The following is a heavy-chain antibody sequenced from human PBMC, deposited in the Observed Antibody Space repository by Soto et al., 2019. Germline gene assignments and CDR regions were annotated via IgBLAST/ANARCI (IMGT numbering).Heavy chain of an antibody. V-gene: IGHV3-21*01. CDR2: ISSSSSYI. Sequence: GGSLRLSCAASGFTFSSYSMNWVRQAPGEGLEWVSSISSSSSYIYYADSVKGRFTISRDNAKNSLYLQMNSLRAEDTAVYYCARLGYCSGGSCYGQDVWGKGTTVTVSS. J-gene: IGHJ6*04. CDR3: ARLGYCSGGSCYGQDV. CDR1: GFTFSSYS. D-gene: IGHD2-15*01.